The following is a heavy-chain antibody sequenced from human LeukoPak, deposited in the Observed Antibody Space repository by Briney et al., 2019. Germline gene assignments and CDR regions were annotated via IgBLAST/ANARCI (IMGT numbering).Heavy chain of an antibody. CDR1: GGSFSGYY. CDR2: INHSGST. V-gene: IGHV4-34*01. Sequence: SETLSLTCAVYGGSFSGYYWSWIRQPPGKGLEWIGEINHSGSTNYNPSLKSRVTISVDTPKNQFSLKLSSVTAADTAVYYCARGRRIAARRHYYYMDVWGKGTTVTVSS. J-gene: IGHJ6*03. D-gene: IGHD6-6*01. CDR3: ARGRRIAARRHYYYMDV.